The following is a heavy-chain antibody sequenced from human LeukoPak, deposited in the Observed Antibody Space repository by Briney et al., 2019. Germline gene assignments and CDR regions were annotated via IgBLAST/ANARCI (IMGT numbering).Heavy chain of an antibody. V-gene: IGHV4-4*02. D-gene: IGHD6-25*01. J-gene: IGHJ4*02. Sequence: SETLSLTCGGSGGSVSSTNWWTWIRQPPGKGLEWIGEVHLDGRTNFNPSLKSRLTMSVDLSENHVSLKLTSVTAADTAVYYRAREGGFYRPLDYSGQGTLVTVSS. CDR2: VHLDGRT. CDR1: GGSVSSTNW. CDR3: AREGGFYRPLDY.